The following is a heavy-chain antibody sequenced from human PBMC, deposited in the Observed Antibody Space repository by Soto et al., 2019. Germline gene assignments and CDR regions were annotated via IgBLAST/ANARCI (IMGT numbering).Heavy chain of an antibody. CDR1: GFTFSSYA. D-gene: IGHD4-17*01. J-gene: IGHJ4*02. CDR2: ISGTGGTT. CDR3: AKASLVGRGYGDCYFDY. V-gene: IGHV3-23*01. Sequence: GGSLRLSCAASGFTFSSYAMTWVRQAPGKGLEWVSAISGTGGTTYYGDSVKGRFTISRDNSENTLYLQMNSLRAEDTAVYYYAKASLVGRGYGDCYFDYWGQGTLVTVSS.